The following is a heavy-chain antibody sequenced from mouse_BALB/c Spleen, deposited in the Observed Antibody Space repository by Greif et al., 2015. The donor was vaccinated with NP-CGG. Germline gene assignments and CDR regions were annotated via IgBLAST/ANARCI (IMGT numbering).Heavy chain of an antibody. Sequence: EVMLVESGGGLVQSGGSLRLSCATSGFTFTDYYMSWVRQPPGKALEWLGFIRNKANGYTTEYSASVKGRFTISRDNSQSILYLQMNTLRAEDSATYYCAREETGTGGWFAYWGQGTLVTVSA. D-gene: IGHD4-1*01. CDR3: AREETGTGGWFAY. CDR2: IRNKANGYTT. J-gene: IGHJ3*01. CDR1: GFTFTDYY. V-gene: IGHV7-3*02.